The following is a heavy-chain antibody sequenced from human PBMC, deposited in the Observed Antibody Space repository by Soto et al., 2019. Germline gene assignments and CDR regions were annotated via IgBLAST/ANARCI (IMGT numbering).Heavy chain of an antibody. Sequence: QVQLVQSGAEVKKSGASVKVSCKASGYTFTSYTMHWVRQAPGQSLEWMGWINAGNGDTKYSQKFQGRVTITRDISASTAYMELSSLRSEDTAVYYCARIGYGYPSGRGWFDPWGQGTLVTDSS. J-gene: IGHJ5*02. V-gene: IGHV1-3*01. CDR3: ARIGYGYPSGRGWFDP. CDR2: INAGNGDT. CDR1: GYTFTSYT. D-gene: IGHD5-18*01.